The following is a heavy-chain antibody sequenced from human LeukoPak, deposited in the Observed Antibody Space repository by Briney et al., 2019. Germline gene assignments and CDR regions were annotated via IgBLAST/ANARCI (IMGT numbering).Heavy chain of an antibody. Sequence: TGRSLRLSCTVSGFPFNDYVIHWVRQAPGKGLEWVAVTSADVRIKIYNDSVRGRFTISRDNSKNKKYLQMNSLRVEDTAVYYCARDPVLGAPDYLDYWGRGTLVSVPS. CDR1: GFPFNDYV. V-gene: IGHV3-30*03. CDR3: ARDPVLGAPDYLDY. D-gene: IGHD1-26*01. J-gene: IGHJ4*02. CDR2: TSADVRIK.